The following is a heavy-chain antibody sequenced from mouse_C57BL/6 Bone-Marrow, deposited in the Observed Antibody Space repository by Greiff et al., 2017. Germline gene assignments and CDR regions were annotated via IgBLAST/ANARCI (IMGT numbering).Heavy chain of an antibody. D-gene: IGHD1-1*01. V-gene: IGHV1-78*01. J-gene: IGHJ1*03. Sequence: VKLVESDAELVKPGASVKISCKVSGYTFTDHTIHWMKQRPEQGLEWIGYIYPRDGSTKYNEKFKGKATLTADKSSSTAYMQLNSLTSEDYAVYFCARNYGSSYRFDVWGTGTTVTVSS. CDR2: IYPRDGST. CDR3: ARNYGSSYRFDV. CDR1: GYTFTDHT.